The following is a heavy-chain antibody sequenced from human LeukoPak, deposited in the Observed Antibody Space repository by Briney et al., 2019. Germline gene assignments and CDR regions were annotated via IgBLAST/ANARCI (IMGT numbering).Heavy chain of an antibody. CDR1: GGSFSGYY. CDR2: INHSGST. J-gene: IGHJ4*02. D-gene: IGHD5-18*01. Sequence: PSETLSLTCAVYGGSFSGYYWSWIRQPPGKGLEWIGEINHSGSTNYNPSLKSRVTISVDTSKNQFSLKLSSVTAADTAVYYCARGDTAMVMDYWGQGTLVTVSS. CDR3: ARGDTAMVMDY. V-gene: IGHV4-34*01.